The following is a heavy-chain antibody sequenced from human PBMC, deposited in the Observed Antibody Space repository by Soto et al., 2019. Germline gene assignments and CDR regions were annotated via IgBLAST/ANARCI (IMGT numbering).Heavy chain of an antibody. CDR2: INPNSGGT. V-gene: IGHV1-2*04. J-gene: IGHJ6*02. D-gene: IGHD3-3*01. CDR3: ARDKGYDFRSGLNLYGMDV. Sequence: ASVKVSCKASGYTFTGYYMHWVRQAPGQGLEWMGWINPNSGGTNYAQKFQGWVTMTRDTSISTAYMELSRLRSDDTAVYYCARDKGYDFRSGLNLYGMDVWGQGTTVTVSS. CDR1: GYTFTGYY.